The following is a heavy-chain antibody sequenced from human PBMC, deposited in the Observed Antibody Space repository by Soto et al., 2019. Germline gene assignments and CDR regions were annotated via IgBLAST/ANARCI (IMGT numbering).Heavy chain of an antibody. V-gene: IGHV4-59*01. CDR3: ARVYDVSGSYYNKYYYYGMDV. D-gene: IGHD3-10*01. CDR2: IYNSGTT. J-gene: IGHJ6*02. Sequence: SETLSLTCTVSGGSISSYYWTWVRQAPGKGLEWIGYIYNSGTTNYNPSLKSRVTISVDTSKNQFSLKLSSVTAADTAVYYCARVYDVSGSYYNKYYYYGMDVWGQGTTVSVSS. CDR1: GGSISSYY.